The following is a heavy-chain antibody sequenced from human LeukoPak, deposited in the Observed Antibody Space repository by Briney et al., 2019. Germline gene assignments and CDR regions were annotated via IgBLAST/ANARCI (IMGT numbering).Heavy chain of an antibody. CDR2: IIPIFGTA. CDR3: ARGSDDYGDYPSDFDY. CDR1: GGTFSSYA. V-gene: IGHV1-69*13. J-gene: IGHJ4*02. Sequence: SVTVSCKASGGTFSSYAISWVRQAPGQGLEWMGGIIPIFGTANYAQKFQGRVTITADESTSTAYMELSSLRSEDTAVYYCARGSDDYGDYPSDFDYWGQGTLVTVSS. D-gene: IGHD4-17*01.